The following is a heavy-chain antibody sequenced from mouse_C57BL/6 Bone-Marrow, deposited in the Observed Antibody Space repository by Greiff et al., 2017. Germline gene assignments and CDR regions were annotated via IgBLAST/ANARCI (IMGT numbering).Heavy chain of an antibody. Sequence: VKLMESGAELVRPGASVTLSCKASGYTFTDYEMHWVKQTPVHGLEWIGPIDPETGGTAYNQKFKGKAILTADKSSSTAYMKLRSLTSENSTAYYCAQFYCGCDVFAYWGQGTLVTVSA. CDR3: AQFYCGCDVFAY. D-gene: IGHD2-2*01. CDR1: GYTFTDYE. CDR2: IDPETGGT. V-gene: IGHV1-15*01. J-gene: IGHJ3*01.